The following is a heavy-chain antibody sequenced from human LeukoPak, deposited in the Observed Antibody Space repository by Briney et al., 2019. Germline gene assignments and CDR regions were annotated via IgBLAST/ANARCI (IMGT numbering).Heavy chain of an antibody. Sequence: GGSLRLSSAASGFTFSSNWMSAGRQAPGKGLGWVANIKQDESEKYYVDSVKGRFTTSRDNAKNSLYLQMNSLRAEATAVYYCARSIAAATFDYWGQGTLVTVSS. CDR2: IKQDESEK. D-gene: IGHD6-13*01. CDR3: ARSIAAATFDY. V-gene: IGHV3-7*01. CDR1: GFTFSSNW. J-gene: IGHJ4*02.